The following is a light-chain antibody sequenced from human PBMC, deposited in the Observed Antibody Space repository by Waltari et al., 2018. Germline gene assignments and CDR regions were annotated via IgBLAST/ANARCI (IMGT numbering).Light chain of an antibody. CDR1: QNIVIY. V-gene: IGKV3-11*01. Sequence: EIVMTQSPATLSLSPGERATLSCRASQNIVIYLAWYQQKPGQAPRLLISNAFNRASGIPARFSGSGSGTDFTLTISSLEPEDSAVYYCQERLKWPLVSFGGGTKVEIK. CDR3: QERLKWPLVS. J-gene: IGKJ4*01. CDR2: NAF.